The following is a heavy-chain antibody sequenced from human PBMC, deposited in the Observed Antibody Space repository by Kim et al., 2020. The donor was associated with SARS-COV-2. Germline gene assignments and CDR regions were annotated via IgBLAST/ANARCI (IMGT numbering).Heavy chain of an antibody. CDR2: ISSSSSTV. D-gene: IGHD3-10*01. Sequence: GGSLRLSCTVSGFNFNSYSMNWVRQAPGKGLEWVSYISSSSSTVYYAGSVRGRFTISRDIAKNSLFLQMNSLRDDDTAVYYCARCPLSMTMVRGMITTTLFVYYNVDVWGQGTTVTVSS. CDR1: GFNFNSYS. J-gene: IGHJ6*02. CDR3: ARCPLSMTMVRGMITTTLFVYYNVDV. V-gene: IGHV3-48*02.